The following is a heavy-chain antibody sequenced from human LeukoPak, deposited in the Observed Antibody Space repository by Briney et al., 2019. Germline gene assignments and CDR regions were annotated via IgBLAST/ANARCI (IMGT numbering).Heavy chain of an antibody. Sequence: ASVKVSCKASGYTFTSYDINWVRQATGQGLEWMGWMNPNSGNTGYAQKFQGRVTIIRNTSISTAYMELSSLRSEDTAVYYCATQVGVTTGYFDLWGRGTLVTVSS. CDR1: GYTFTSYD. J-gene: IGHJ2*01. CDR2: MNPNSGNT. V-gene: IGHV1-8*03. CDR3: ATQVGVTTGYFDL. D-gene: IGHD2-21*02.